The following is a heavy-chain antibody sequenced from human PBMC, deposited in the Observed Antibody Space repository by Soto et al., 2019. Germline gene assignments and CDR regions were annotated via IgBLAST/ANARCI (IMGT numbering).Heavy chain of an antibody. Sequence: QVQLVESGGGVVQPGRSLRLSCAASGFTFSSYGIHWVRQAPGKGLEWVALIWYDGSNKYYADSVKGRFTVSRDNSKKTVYLQMNGLRGEDTGVYYCARGGAGCSFDYWGQGILVTVSS. CDR2: IWYDGSNK. J-gene: IGHJ4*02. V-gene: IGHV3-33*01. CDR3: ARGGAGCSFDY. CDR1: GFTFSSYG. D-gene: IGHD2-15*01.